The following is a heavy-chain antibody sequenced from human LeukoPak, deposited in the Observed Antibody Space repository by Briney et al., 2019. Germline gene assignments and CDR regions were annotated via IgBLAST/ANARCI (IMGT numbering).Heavy chain of an antibody. Sequence: GRSLRLSCAASGFTFSSYGMHWVRQAPGKGLEWVAVIWYDGSNKYYADSVKGRFTISRDNAKNSLYLQMNSLRAEDTALYYCAKDSDYYDSSGYYDYWGQGTLVTVSS. D-gene: IGHD3-22*01. CDR3: AKDSDYYDSSGYYDY. CDR1: GFTFSSYG. J-gene: IGHJ4*02. CDR2: IWYDGSNK. V-gene: IGHV3-33*03.